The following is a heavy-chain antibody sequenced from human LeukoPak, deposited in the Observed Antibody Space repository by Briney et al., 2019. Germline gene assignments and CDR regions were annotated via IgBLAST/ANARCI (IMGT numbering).Heavy chain of an antibody. J-gene: IGHJ3*02. Sequence: ASVKVPCKASGGTFSNYVINWVRQAPGQGLEWMGGIIPIFATADYAQKFQGRVTITADESTSTAYMELSSLRSEDTAVYYCAVGVRGSGSYQIWGHAFDIWGQGTMVTVSS. V-gene: IGHV1-69*13. CDR1: GGTFSNYV. CDR3: AVGVRGSGSYQIWGHAFDI. D-gene: IGHD3-10*01. CDR2: IIPIFATA.